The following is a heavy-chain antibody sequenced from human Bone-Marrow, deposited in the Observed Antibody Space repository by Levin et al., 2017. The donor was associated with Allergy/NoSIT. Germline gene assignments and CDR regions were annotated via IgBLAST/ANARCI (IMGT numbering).Heavy chain of an antibody. J-gene: IGHJ4*02. CDR3: ARDLGRFLEWLPPSFDY. V-gene: IGHV3-21*01. CDR1: GFTFSSYS. CDR2: ISSSSSYI. Sequence: GESLKISCAASGFTFSSYSMNWVRQAPGKGLEWVSSISSSSSYIYYADSVKGRFTISRDNAKNSLYLQMNSLRAEDTAVYYCARDLGRFLEWLPPSFDYWGQGTLVTVSS. D-gene: IGHD3-3*01.